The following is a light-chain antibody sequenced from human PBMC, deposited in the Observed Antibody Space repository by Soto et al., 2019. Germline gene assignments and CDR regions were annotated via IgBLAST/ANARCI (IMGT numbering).Light chain of an antibody. V-gene: IGKV1-9*01. CDR2: AAS. Sequence: DIQWTQSPSFLSASVGDRVTIACRASQGISSYLAWYQQKPGKAPKLLIYAASGLQSGVPSRFSGSGSGTEFTLTISSLQPDDFATYYCKHYNSYSEAFGQGTKVDI. J-gene: IGKJ1*01. CDR3: KHYNSYSEA. CDR1: QGISSY.